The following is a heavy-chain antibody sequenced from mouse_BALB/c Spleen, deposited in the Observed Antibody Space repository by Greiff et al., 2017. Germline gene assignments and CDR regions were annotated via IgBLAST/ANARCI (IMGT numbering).Heavy chain of an antibody. Sequence: VQLQQSGAELVQPGASVKLSCTASGYTFTSYDINWVRQRPEQGLEWIGWIVPGGGSTKYNEKFKGKATLTTDNTSSTAYMQLSRLTSEDSAVYYYARCYDGDNSHYAMDYWGQGTSVTVSS. J-gene: IGHJ4*01. CDR2: IVPGGGST. CDR1: GYTFTSYD. D-gene: IGHD2-3*01. V-gene: IGHV1S56*01. CDR3: ARCYDGDNSHYAMDY.